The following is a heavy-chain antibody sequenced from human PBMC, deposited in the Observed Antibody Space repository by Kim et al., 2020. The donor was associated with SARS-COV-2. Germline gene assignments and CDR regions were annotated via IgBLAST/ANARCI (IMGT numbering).Heavy chain of an antibody. D-gene: IGHD2-2*01. CDR3: ARDLGYCSSTSCYSRTGVFDY. CDR2: ISYDGSSE. CDR1: GFTFSSYV. J-gene: IGHJ4*02. Sequence: GGSLRLSCAASGFTFSSYVMHWVRQAPGKGLEWVADISYDGSSEHYGDSVKGRFTISRDNSKNTMSLQMNSLRPEDTAVYYCARDLGYCSSTSCYSRTGVFDYWGQGILVTVSS. V-gene: IGHV3-30*04.